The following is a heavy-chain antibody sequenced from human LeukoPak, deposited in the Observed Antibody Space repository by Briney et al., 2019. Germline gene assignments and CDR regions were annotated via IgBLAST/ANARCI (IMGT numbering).Heavy chain of an antibody. CDR1: GFTFSNYY. CDR2: ISRSGGTV. Sequence: AGGSLRLSCAASGFTFSNYYMSWIRQAPGKGLEWVSYISRSGGTVYYADSVKGRFTISRDNAKNSLYLQMNSLRAEDTAVYYCARYKVLVSGTFDYWGQGTLVTVSS. V-gene: IGHV3-11*01. J-gene: IGHJ4*02. CDR3: ARYKVLVSGTFDY. D-gene: IGHD3-10*01.